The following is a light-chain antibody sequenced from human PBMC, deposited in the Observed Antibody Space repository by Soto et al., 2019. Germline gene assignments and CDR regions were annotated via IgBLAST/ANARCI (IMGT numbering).Light chain of an antibody. CDR2: EVS. V-gene: IGLV2-14*01. Sequence: QSALTQPASVSGSPGQSITISCTGTSSDVGGYNYVSWYQQHPGKAPKLMIYEVSNRPSGVSNRFSGSKSGNTASLTISGLQAEDEADYYCSSYTGISTLVFGNGTKVTVL. CDR1: SSDVGGYNY. J-gene: IGLJ1*01. CDR3: SSYTGISTLV.